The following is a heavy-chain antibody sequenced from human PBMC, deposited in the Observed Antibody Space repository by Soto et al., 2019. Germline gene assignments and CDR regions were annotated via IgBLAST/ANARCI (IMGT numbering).Heavy chain of an antibody. CDR2: IYWDDDE. CDR1: GFSLNTGGVG. J-gene: IGHJ6*02. CDR3: VRNWRYYGGDYYYGMDA. D-gene: IGHD3-10*01. Sequence: ITLKESGPTLVKPTQTLTLTCTFSGFSLNTGGVGVGWVRQPRGKAMEWLALIYWDDDERYRPSPRSRLNITKATINTQVVLTMTHMDHEDTATYYCVRNWRYYGGDYYYGMDAWGQGTTVTVSS. V-gene: IGHV2-5*02.